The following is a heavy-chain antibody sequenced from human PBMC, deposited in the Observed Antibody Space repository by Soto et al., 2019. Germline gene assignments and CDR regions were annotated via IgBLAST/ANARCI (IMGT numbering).Heavy chain of an antibody. J-gene: IGHJ4*02. CDR1: GFTFSSYA. CDR3: ARGPGYYYDSSGYHFDY. Sequence: GGSLRLSCAASGFTFSSYAMTWVRQAPGKRLEWVSGISGSGGTTSYTDSVKGRFTISRDNSKKTLFLEMKSLGVEDTAVYYCARGPGYYYDSSGYHFDYWGQGTLVTVSS. D-gene: IGHD3-22*01. CDR2: ISGSGGTT. V-gene: IGHV3-23*01.